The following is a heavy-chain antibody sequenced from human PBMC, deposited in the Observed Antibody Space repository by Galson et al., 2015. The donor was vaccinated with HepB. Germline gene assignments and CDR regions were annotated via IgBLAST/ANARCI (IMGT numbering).Heavy chain of an antibody. Sequence: SVKVSCKASGYTFTSYGISWVRQAPGQGLEWMGWISAYNGNTNYAQKLQGRVTMTTDTSTSTVYMELSSLRSEDTAVYYCARDRTTVVTNWFDPWGQGTLVTVSS. J-gene: IGHJ5*02. CDR2: ISAYNGNT. CDR3: ARDRTTVVTNWFDP. V-gene: IGHV1-18*01. D-gene: IGHD4-23*01. CDR1: GYTFTSYG.